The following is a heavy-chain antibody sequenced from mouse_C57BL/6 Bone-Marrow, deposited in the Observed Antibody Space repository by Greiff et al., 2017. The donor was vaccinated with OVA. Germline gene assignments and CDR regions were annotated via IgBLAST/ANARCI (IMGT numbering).Heavy chain of an antibody. D-gene: IGHD3-2*01. CDR2: IYPGDGDT. V-gene: IGHV1-80*01. Sequence: QVQLQQSGAELVKPGASVKISCKASGYAFSSYWMNWVKQRPGKGLEWIGQIYPGDGDTNYNGKFKGKATLTADKSSSTAYMQLSSLTSEDSAVYFCARSGELGDSAMDYWGQGTSVTVSS. CDR1: GYAFSSYW. J-gene: IGHJ4*01. CDR3: ARSGELGDSAMDY.